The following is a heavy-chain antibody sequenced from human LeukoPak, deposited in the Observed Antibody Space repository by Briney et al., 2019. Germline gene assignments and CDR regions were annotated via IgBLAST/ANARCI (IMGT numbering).Heavy chain of an antibody. D-gene: IGHD6-13*01. CDR3: ARGGSSWYGVGFDY. CDR2: INHSGST. J-gene: IGHJ4*02. V-gene: IGHV4-34*01. CDR1: GGSFSGYY. Sequence: SETLSLTCAVYGGSFSGYYWSWIRQPSGKGLEWIGEINHSGSTNYNPSLKSRATISVDTSKNQFSLKLSSVTAADTAVYYCARGGSSWYGVGFDYWGQGTLVTVSS.